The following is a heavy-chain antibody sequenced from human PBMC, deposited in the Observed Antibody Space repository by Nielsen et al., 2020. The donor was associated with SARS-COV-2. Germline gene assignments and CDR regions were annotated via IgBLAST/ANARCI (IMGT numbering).Heavy chain of an antibody. D-gene: IGHD2-15*01. CDR1: GFTFDDYT. V-gene: IGHV3-43D*03. J-gene: IGHJ4*02. CDR2: ITWDGSAR. CDR3: ARDRGRYCRGGTCYSLHY. Sequence: GESLKISCAASGFTFDDYTMYWVRQAPGKGLEWLSVITWDGSARYYADSVKGRFTTSRDNSRSSLYLQMKSLRVEDTAFYYCARDRGRYCRGGTCYSLHYWGQGTLVTVSS.